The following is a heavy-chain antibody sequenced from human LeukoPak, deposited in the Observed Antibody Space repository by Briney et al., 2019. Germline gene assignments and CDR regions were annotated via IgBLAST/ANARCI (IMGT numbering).Heavy chain of an antibody. CDR1: GFTFSSYG. D-gene: IGHD2-8*02. CDR2: IWYDGSNK. Sequence: GGSLRLSCAASGFTFSSYGMHWVRQAPGKGLEWVAVIWYDGSNKYYADSVKGRFTISRDNSKNTLYLQMNSLRAEDTAVYYCASRSRQTLVVDYWGQGTLVTVSS. CDR3: ASRSRQTLVVDY. V-gene: IGHV3-33*01. J-gene: IGHJ4*02.